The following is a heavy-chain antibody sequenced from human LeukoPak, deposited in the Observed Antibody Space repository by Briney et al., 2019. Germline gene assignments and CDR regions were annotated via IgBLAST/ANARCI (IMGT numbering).Heavy chain of an antibody. V-gene: IGHV3-23*01. CDR1: GFTFSSYA. CDR2: ISGSGGST. J-gene: IGHJ4*02. Sequence: GGSLRLSCAASGFTFSSYAMSWVRQAPGKGLEWVSAISGSGGSTYYADSVKDRFTISRDNSKNTLYLQMNSLRAEDTAVYYCAKDNDILTGRDYWGQGTLVTVSS. CDR3: AKDNDILTGRDY. D-gene: IGHD3-9*01.